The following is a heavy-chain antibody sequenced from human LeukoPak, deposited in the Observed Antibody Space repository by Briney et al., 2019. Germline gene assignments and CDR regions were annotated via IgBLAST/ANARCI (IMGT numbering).Heavy chain of an antibody. CDR3: ASPSIAVAGRGGDAFDI. Sequence: GGSLRLSCAASGFTFSDYYMSWIRQAPGKGLEWVSYISSSSSYTNYADSVKGRFTIYRDNAKNSLYLQMNSLRAEDTAVYYCASPSIAVAGRGGDAFDIWGQGTMVTVSS. CDR1: GFTFSDYY. CDR2: ISSSSSYT. D-gene: IGHD6-19*01. J-gene: IGHJ3*02. V-gene: IGHV3-11*06.